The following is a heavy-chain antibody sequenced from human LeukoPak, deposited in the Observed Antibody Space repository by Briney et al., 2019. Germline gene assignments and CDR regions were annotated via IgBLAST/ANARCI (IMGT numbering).Heavy chain of an antibody. CDR3: ASDYGAGMNYYGMDV. J-gene: IGHJ6*02. Sequence: SETLSLTCTVSGGSISSSSYYWGWIRQPPGKGLEWIGSIYYSGSTYYNPSLKSRVTISVDTSKNQFSLKLSSVTAADTGVYYCASDYGAGMNYYGMDVWGQGTTVSVSS. V-gene: IGHV4-39*01. CDR1: GGSISSSSYY. D-gene: IGHD4/OR15-4a*01. CDR2: IYYSGST.